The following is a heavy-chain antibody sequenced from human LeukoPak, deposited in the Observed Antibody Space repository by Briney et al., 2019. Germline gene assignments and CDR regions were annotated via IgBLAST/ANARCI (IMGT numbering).Heavy chain of an antibody. J-gene: IGHJ4*02. Sequence: GGSLRLSCAASGFTFDDYTMHWVRQAPGKGLEWVSYISSHSTTVYYADSVKGRFIISRDNAKNTLYLQMNSLRAEDTAVYYCARVEASGYDYGAFDYWGQGTLVTVSS. V-gene: IGHV3-48*04. D-gene: IGHD5-12*01. CDR3: ARVEASGYDYGAFDY. CDR1: GFTFDDYT. CDR2: ISSHSTTV.